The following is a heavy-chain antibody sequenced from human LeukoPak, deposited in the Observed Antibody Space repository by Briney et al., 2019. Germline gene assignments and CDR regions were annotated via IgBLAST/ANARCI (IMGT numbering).Heavy chain of an antibody. D-gene: IGHD3-10*01. V-gene: IGHV3-7*05. CDR1: ALTFSMYW. J-gene: IGHJ4*02. CDR2: IKEDGSDK. Sequence: GGSLRLSCSASALTFSMYWMTWVRQAPGKGLEWVATIKEDGSDKYYVGSVRGRFTISRDNAESSLNLQMNSLTAEDTALYYCVRDGIRDIPGVITIRYDYWGQGTLVTVSS. CDR3: VRDGIRDIPGVITIRYDY.